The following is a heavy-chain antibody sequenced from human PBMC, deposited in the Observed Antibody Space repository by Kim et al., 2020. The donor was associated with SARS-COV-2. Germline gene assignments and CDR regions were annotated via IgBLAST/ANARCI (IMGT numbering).Heavy chain of an antibody. CDR1: GGSISSYY. CDR2: IYYSGST. CDR3: ARGGIWAGTGRDAFDI. D-gene: IGHD2-8*02. Sequence: SETLSLTCTVSGGSISSYYWSWIRQPPGKGLEWIGYIYYSGSTNYNPSLKSRVTISVDTSKNQFSLKLSSVTAADTAVYYCARGGIWAGTGRDAFDIWDQGTMVTVSS. J-gene: IGHJ3*02. V-gene: IGHV4-59*01.